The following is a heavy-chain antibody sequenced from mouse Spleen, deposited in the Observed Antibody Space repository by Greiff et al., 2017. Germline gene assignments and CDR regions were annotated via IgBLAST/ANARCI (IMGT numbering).Heavy chain of an antibody. Sequence: EVMLVESGGGLVQPGGSLKLSCETSGFAFSDYYMSWVRQTPEKRLEWVAYISNGGGSTYYPDTVKGRFTISRDNAKNTLYLQMSRLKSEDPALYYCAGGWLTTATAMGCWGRGASGHGSS. CDR3: AGGWLTTATAMGC. CDR2: ISNGGGST. V-gene: IGHV5-12*02. CDR1: GFAFSDYY. D-gene: IGHD1-2*01. J-gene: IGHJ4*01.